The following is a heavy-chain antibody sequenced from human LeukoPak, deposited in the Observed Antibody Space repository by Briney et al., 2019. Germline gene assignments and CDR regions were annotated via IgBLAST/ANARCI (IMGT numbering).Heavy chain of an antibody. Sequence: SETLSLTCNVSGGSISSHYWSWIRQPPGKGLEWIGYIYYSGSTNYNPSLKSRVTISVDTSKNQFSLKLSSVTAADTAVYYCARWVPTAAGFDYWGQGTLVTVSS. D-gene: IGHD6-13*01. CDR1: GGSISSHY. J-gene: IGHJ4*02. CDR3: ARWVPTAAGFDY. V-gene: IGHV4-59*08. CDR2: IYYSGST.